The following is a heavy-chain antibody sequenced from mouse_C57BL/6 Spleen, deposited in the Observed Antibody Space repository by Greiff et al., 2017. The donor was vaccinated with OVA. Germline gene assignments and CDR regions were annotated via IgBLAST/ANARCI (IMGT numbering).Heavy chain of an antibody. CDR3: ARTRGYYDYDYYAMDD. J-gene: IGHJ4*01. V-gene: IGHV1-62-3*01. D-gene: IGHD2-4*01. CDR1: GYTFTSYW. CDR2: IYPNSGGT. Sequence: QVQLQQPGAELVKPGASVKLSCKASGYTFTSYWMHWVKQRPGRGLEWIGRIYPNSGGTKYNEKFKSKATLTADKPSSTAYMQLSSLTSEDSAAYDCARTRGYYDYDYYAMDDWGKGTSVTVSS.